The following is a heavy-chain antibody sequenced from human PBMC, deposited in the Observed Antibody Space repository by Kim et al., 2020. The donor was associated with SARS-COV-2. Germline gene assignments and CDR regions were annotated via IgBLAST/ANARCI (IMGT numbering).Heavy chain of an antibody. CDR1: GGSISSYY. CDR2: IYYSGST. CDR3: ARVVVITTGFYYFDY. V-gene: IGHV4-59*13. J-gene: IGHJ4*02. Sequence: SETLSLTCTVSGGSISSYYWSWIRQPPGKGLEWIGYIYYSGSTNYNPSLKSRVTISVDTSKNQFSLKLSSVTAADTAVYYCARVVVITTGFYYFDYWGQGTLVTVSS. D-gene: IGHD3-22*01.